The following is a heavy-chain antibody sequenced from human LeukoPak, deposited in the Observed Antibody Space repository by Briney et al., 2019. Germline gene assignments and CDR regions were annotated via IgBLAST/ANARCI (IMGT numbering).Heavy chain of an antibody. J-gene: IGHJ4*02. D-gene: IGHD3-10*01. CDR1: GFIFDDCA. CDR2: ISWNGRNI. CDR3: ARDGAGSPFDY. V-gene: IGHV3-9*01. Sequence: PGGSLRLSCAASGFIFDDCAMHWVRQVPGKGLEWVSGISWNGRNIGYADSVRGRFTISRDSARNSLYLQMNSLRAEDTAVYYCARDGAGSPFDYWGQGTLVTVSS.